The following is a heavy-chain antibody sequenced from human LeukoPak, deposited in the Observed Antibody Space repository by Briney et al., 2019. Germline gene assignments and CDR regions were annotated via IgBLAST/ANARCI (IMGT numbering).Heavy chain of an antibody. Sequence: ASVKVSCKASGYTFTSYDINWVRQATGQGLEWMGWMNPNSGNTGYAQKFQGRVTMTRNTSISTAYMELSSLRSEDTAVYYGAIGTYYYDSSGYSEPYYFDYWGQGTLVTVSS. CDR2: MNPNSGNT. J-gene: IGHJ4*02. CDR1: GYTFTSYD. V-gene: IGHV1-8*01. D-gene: IGHD3-22*01. CDR3: AIGTYYYDSSGYSEPYYFDY.